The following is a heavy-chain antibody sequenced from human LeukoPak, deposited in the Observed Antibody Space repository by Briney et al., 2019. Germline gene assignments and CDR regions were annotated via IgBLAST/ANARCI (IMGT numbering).Heavy chain of an antibody. CDR1: GGSISSYY. J-gene: IGHJ5*02. CDR2: IYYSGST. CDR3: ARVWIIAVAGTGWFDP. V-gene: IGHV4-59*01. Sequence: SETLSLTCTVSGGSISSYYWSWIRQPPGKGLEWIGYIYYSGSTNYNPSLKGRVTISVDTSKNQFSLKLSSVTAADTAVYYCARVWIIAVAGTGWFDPWGQGTLVTVSS. D-gene: IGHD6-19*01.